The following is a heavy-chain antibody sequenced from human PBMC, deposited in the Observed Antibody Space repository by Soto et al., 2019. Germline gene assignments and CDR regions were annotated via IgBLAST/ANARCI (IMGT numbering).Heavy chain of an antibody. CDR3: ARDGYCSSTSCYQGSYYYGMDV. J-gene: IGHJ6*02. D-gene: IGHD2-2*03. CDR1: GYTFTSYG. V-gene: IGHV1-18*04. Sequence: ASVKVSCEASGYTFTSYGISWVRQAPGQGLEWMGWISAYNGNTNYAQKLQGRVTMTTDTSTSTAYMELRSLRSDDTAVYYCARDGYCSSTSCYQGSYYYGMDVWGQGTTVTVSS. CDR2: ISAYNGNT.